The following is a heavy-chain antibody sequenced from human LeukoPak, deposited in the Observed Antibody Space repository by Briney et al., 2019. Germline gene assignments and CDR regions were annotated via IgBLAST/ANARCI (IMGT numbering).Heavy chain of an antibody. CDR2: IYTSGST. CDR1: GGSISSYY. V-gene: IGHV4-4*07. CDR3: ARHMGLGYSYGYPYFDY. D-gene: IGHD5-18*01. J-gene: IGHJ4*02. Sequence: PSETLSLTCTVSGGSISSYYWSWIRQPAGKGLEWIGRIYTSGSTNYNPSPKSRVTISVDTSKNQFSLKLSSVTAADTAVYYCARHMGLGYSYGYPYFDYWGQGTLVTVSS.